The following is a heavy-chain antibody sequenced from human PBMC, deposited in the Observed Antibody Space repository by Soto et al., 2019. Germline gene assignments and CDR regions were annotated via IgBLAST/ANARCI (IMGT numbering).Heavy chain of an antibody. CDR2: IYNDGTT. V-gene: IGHV3-53*01. D-gene: IGHD3-10*01. CDR3: VRPLPSGRNYGMDV. Sequence: EVQLAESGGGLIQPGGSLRLSCTASGLSVRNNYMSWVRQAPGMGLEWVSVIYNDGTTYYAYSVKGRFTLSRDTSKNTLSLQMDSLRAEDTAVYYCVRPLPSGRNYGMDVWGQETTVTVSS. J-gene: IGHJ6*02. CDR1: GLSVRNNY.